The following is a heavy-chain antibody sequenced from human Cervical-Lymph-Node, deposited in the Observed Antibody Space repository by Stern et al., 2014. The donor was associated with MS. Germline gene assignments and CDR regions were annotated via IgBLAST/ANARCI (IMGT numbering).Heavy chain of an antibody. V-gene: IGHV1-69*01. CDR2: INHIFGTA. J-gene: IGHJ4*02. D-gene: IGHD1-1*01. CDR3: ARDKTTFSVLNY. Sequence: MQLEESGAEVKKPGASVKVSCKASGGTFSSYAISWVRQAPGQGLEWMGGINHIFGTANYAQKFPGSVTINAEESTSTASQEMRSLRSEDTAVYYCARDKTTFSVLNYWGQGTLVTVSS. CDR1: GGTFSSYA.